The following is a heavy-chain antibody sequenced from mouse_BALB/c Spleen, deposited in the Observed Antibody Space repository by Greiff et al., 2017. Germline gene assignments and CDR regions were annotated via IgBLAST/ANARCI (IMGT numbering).Heavy chain of an antibody. V-gene: IGHV5-6*01. CDR2: ISSGGSYT. D-gene: IGHD2-1*01. CDR1: GFTFSSYG. J-gene: IGHJ3*01. Sequence: EVQGVESGGDLVKPGGSLKLSCAASGFTFSSYGMSWVRQTPDKRLEWVATISSGGSYTYYPDSVEGRFTISRDNAKNTLYLQMSSLKSEDTAMYYCARQDGNSFAYWGQGTLVTVSA. CDR3: ARQDGNSFAY.